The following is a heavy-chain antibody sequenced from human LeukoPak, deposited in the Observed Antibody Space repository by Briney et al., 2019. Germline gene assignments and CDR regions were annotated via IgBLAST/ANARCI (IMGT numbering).Heavy chain of an antibody. V-gene: IGHV3-73*01. J-gene: IGHJ6*04. Sequence: GGSLTLSCAVSGFTFSGSAMHWVRQASGKGLEWVGRVRSKANSYATVYAASVKGRFTVSRDDSENTAYLQMIGLKTEDTAGYYCVRDLLNNNYYAMDVWGKGTTVTVSS. CDR3: VRDLLNNNYYAMDV. D-gene: IGHD1/OR15-1a*01. CDR2: VRSKANSYAT. CDR1: GFTFSGSA.